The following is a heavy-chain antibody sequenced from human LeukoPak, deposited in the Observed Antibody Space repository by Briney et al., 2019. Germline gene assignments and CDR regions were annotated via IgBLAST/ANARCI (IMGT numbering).Heavy chain of an antibody. CDR2: ISAYNGNT. V-gene: IGHV1-18*01. Sequence: ASVKVSCKASGYTFTSYGISWVRQAPGQGREWMGWISAYNGNTNYAQKLQGRVTMTTDTSTSTAYMELRSLGSDDTAVYYCARDLGYSSGWPNFDYWGQGTLVTVSS. D-gene: IGHD6-19*01. J-gene: IGHJ4*02. CDR1: GYTFTSYG. CDR3: ARDLGYSSGWPNFDY.